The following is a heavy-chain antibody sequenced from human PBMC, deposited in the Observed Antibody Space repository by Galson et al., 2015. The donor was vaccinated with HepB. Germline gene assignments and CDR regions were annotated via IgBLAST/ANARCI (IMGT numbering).Heavy chain of an antibody. J-gene: IGHJ6*02. CDR1: GFTFGDYS. CDR2: IFAKASGGAA. D-gene: IGHD2-21*01. Sequence: SLRLSCATSGFTFGDYSMMWLRQAPGEGLEWIAFIFAKASGGAAKYAASVEGRFTITRDDSKSIAYLQMSSLKTEDTAVYYCARDKFLSRAMDVWGQGTTVTVSS. V-gene: IGHV3-49*03. CDR3: ARDKFLSRAMDV.